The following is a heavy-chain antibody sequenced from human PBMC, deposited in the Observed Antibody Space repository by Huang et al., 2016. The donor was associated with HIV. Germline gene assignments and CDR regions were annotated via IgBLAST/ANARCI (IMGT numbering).Heavy chain of an antibody. CDR3: ARGRGTSWSFFDT. CDR2: ITQSGRT. D-gene: IGHD2-2*01. CDR1: GDSLSGFF. J-gene: IGHJ5*02. V-gene: IGHV4-34*01. Sequence: QVRLDQWGAGLLKPSETLTLTCAVYGDSLSGFFRSWIRQSPGRGLEWIGEITQSGRTNYNPSLKSRVTIAIDTSKKQFSLKLKSVTADDTSTYYCARGRGTSWSFFDTWGQGSFVTVSS.